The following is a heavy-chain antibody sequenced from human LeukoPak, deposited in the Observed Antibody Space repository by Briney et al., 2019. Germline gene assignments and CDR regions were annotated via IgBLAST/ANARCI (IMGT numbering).Heavy chain of an antibody. J-gene: IGHJ6*03. D-gene: IGHD2-2*01. CDR2: ISYDGSNK. V-gene: IGHV3-30*18. CDR1: GFTFSSYG. Sequence: GGSLRLSCAASGFTFSSYGMHWVRQAPGKGLEWVAVISYDGSNKYYADSVKGRFTISRDNSKNTLYLQMNSLRAEDTAVYYCAKDGYQLLLYYYYYMDVWGKGTTVTVSS. CDR3: AKDGYQLLLYYYYYMDV.